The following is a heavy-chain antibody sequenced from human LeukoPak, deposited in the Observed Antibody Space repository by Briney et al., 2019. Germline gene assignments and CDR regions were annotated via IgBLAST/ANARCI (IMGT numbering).Heavy chain of an antibody. CDR1: GFTFSSYP. J-gene: IGHJ4*03. V-gene: IGHV3-23*01. D-gene: IGHD1-26*01. CDR3: GKYLQTTVGANDY. CDR2: ISGSGGAT. Sequence: GGSLRLSCAASGFTFSSYPMNWVRQAPGKGLEWVSVISGSGGATFYGDSVQGRFTISRDNSRDTLYLQMNSLTAEDTAVYYCGKYLQTTVGANDYWGQGTTVTVSS.